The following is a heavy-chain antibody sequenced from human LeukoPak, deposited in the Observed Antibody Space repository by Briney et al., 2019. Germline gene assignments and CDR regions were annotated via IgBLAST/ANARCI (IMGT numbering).Heavy chain of an antibody. J-gene: IGHJ4*02. V-gene: IGHV1-18*01. CDR2: VSAYSGDT. CDR1: GYTFTTYG. D-gene: IGHD6-6*01. Sequence: ASVKVSCKASGYTFTTYGITWVRQAPGQGLEWMGWVSAYSGDTDYAQSLQGRVTMTTDTSTSTAYMELRSLRSDDTAVYYCARAGSSSSEFDYWGQGTLVTVSS. CDR3: ARAGSSSSEFDY.